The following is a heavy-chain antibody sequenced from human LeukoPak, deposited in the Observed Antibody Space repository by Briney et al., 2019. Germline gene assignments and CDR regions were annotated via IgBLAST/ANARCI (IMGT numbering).Heavy chain of an antibody. D-gene: IGHD6-6*01. V-gene: IGHV4-34*01. CDR2: INHSGST. CDR1: GGSFSGYY. CDR3: ARSPKYSSSPHAPRRPSTRYFDY. J-gene: IGHJ4*02. Sequence: SETLSLTCAVYGGSFSGYYWSWIRQPPGKGLEWIGEINHSGSTNYNPSLKSRVTISVDTSKNQFSLKLSSVTAADTAVYYCARSPKYSSSPHAPRRPSTRYFDYWGQGTLVTVSS.